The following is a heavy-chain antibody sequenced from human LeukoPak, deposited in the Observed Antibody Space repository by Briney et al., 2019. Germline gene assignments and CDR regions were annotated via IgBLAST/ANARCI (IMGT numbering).Heavy chain of an antibody. CDR1: GFTFSSDW. D-gene: IGHD3-16*01. V-gene: IGHV3-74*01. CDR2: INGDGSST. Sequence: GGSLRLSCAASGFTFSSDWMHWVRQAPGKGLVCVSYINGDGSSTNYADSVRGRFTICRDNAKKTLYLQMNSLRDEDTAVYYCVWGHDPWGPG. CDR3: VWGHDP. J-gene: IGHJ5*02.